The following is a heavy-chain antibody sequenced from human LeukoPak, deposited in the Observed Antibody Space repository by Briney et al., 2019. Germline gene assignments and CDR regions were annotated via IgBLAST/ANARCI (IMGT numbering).Heavy chain of an antibody. D-gene: IGHD6-19*01. CDR3: ARNWLVPLDY. V-gene: IGHV3-48*03. Sequence: GGSLRLSCAASGFTFSSYEMNWVRQAPGKGLEWASYISSSGSTIYYADSVKGRFTISRDNAKNSLYLQMNSLRAEDTAVYYCARNWLVPLDYWGQGTLVTVSS. CDR1: GFTFSSYE. CDR2: ISSSGSTI. J-gene: IGHJ4*02.